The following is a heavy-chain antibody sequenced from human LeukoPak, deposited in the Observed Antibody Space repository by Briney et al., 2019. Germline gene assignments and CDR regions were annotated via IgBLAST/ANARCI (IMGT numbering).Heavy chain of an antibody. CDR2: IIPIFGTA. V-gene: IGHV1-69*05. CDR3: ARETQLRYFDWLPNYYYYYGMDV. D-gene: IGHD3-9*01. CDR1: GGTFSSYA. Sequence: GASVKVSCKASGGTFSSYAISWVRQAPGQGLEWMGGIIPIFGTANYAQKFQGRVTITTDESTSTAYMELSSLRSEDTAVYYCARETQLRYFDWLPNYYYYYGMDVWGQGTTVTVSS. J-gene: IGHJ6*02.